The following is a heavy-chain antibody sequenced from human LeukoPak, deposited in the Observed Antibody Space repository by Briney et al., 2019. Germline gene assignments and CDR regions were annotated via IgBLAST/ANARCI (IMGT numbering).Heavy chain of an antibody. Sequence: ASVKVSCKASGYTFTSYGISWVRQAPGQGLEWMGWISAYNGNTNYAQKLQGRVTMTTDTSTSTAYMELRSLRSDDTAVYYCARAEYSSSWSVTLAPLDYWGQGTLVTVSS. CDR1: GYTFTSYG. D-gene: IGHD6-13*01. V-gene: IGHV1-18*01. CDR2: ISAYNGNT. J-gene: IGHJ4*02. CDR3: ARAEYSSSWSVTLAPLDY.